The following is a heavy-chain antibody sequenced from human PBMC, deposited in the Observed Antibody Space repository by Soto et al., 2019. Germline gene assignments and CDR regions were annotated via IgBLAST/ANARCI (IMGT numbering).Heavy chain of an antibody. V-gene: IGHV3-21*01. CDR1: GFTFSSYS. CDR2: ISSSSSYI. J-gene: IGHJ4*02. CDR3: AREVYKFSSGWYRENPPRYYFDY. Sequence: PGGSLRLSCAASGFTFSSYSMNWVRQAPGKGLEWVSSISSSSSYIYYADSVKGRFTISRDNAKNSLYLQMNSLRAEDTAVYYCAREVYKFSSGWYRENPPRYYFDYWGQGTLVTVSS. D-gene: IGHD6-19*01.